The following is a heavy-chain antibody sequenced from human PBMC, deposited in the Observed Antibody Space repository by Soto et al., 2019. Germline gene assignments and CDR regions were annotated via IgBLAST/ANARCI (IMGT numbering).Heavy chain of an antibody. CDR2: IIPIIGII. Sequence: ASVKVSCKASGYTFTTSGISWVRQAPGQGLEWMGRIIPIIGIINYAQKFQGRVTISADKFTGTAYMELTRLRSDDTAVYYCAGDPDSHYNDSHASSYPWG. CDR1: GYTFTTSG. D-gene: IGHD3-22*01. CDR3: AGDPDSHYNDSHASSYP. V-gene: IGHV1-69*04. J-gene: IGHJ5*02.